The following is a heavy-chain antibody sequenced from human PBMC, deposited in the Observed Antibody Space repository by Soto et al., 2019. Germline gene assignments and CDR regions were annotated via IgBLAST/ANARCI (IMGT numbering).Heavy chain of an antibody. Sequence: PGGSLTLSCAASGFTFSSYWMSLVRQAPGKGLEWVANIKQDGSEKYYVDSVKGRFTISRDNAKNSLYLQMNSLRAEDTAVYYCARDQPGDYDSLFDYWGQGTLVTVSS. CDR3: ARDQPGDYDSLFDY. V-gene: IGHV3-7*05. D-gene: IGHD3-22*01. CDR1: GFTFSSYW. CDR2: IKQDGSEK. J-gene: IGHJ4*02.